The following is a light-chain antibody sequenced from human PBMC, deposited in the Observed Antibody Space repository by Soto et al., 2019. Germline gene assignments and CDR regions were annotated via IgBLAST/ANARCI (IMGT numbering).Light chain of an antibody. Sequence: QSALTQPASVSGSPEQSIAISCTGTSSDVGGSNSVSWYQQHPGKAPKLLIYDVSNRPSGVSNRFSGSKSDNTASLTISGLQAEDEADYYCSSYATGGSYVFGTGTKLTVL. CDR3: SSYATGGSYV. V-gene: IGLV2-14*01. J-gene: IGLJ1*01. CDR1: SSDVGGSNS. CDR2: DVS.